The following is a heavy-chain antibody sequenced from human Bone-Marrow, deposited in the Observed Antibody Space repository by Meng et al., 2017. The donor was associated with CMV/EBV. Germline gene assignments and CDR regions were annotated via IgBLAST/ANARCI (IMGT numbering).Heavy chain of an antibody. J-gene: IGHJ4*02. D-gene: IGHD6-13*01. CDR3: ASSRFGIAAAGTRN. CDR1: GFTFSSYE. V-gene: IGHV3-48*03. CDR2: ISSSGSTI. Sequence: GESLKISCAASGFTFSSYEMNWVRQAPGKGLEWVSYISSSGSTIYYADSVKGRFTISRDNAKNSLYLQVNSLRAEDTAVYYCASSRFGIAAAGTRNWGQGTLVTVSS.